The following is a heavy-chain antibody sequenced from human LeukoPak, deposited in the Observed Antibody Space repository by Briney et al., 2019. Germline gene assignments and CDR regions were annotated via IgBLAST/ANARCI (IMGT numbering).Heavy chain of an antibody. V-gene: IGHV3-53*01. J-gene: IGHJ4*02. Sequence: GGSLRLSCAASGFTVSNNYMSWVRQAPGKGLEWVSVIYSGGSAYYADSVKGRFTISRDNSENTVYLQMNNLRAEDTALYYCAGRLTGYSSGYVYWGQGALVTVSS. D-gene: IGHD5-18*01. CDR3: AGRLTGYSSGYVY. CDR2: IYSGGSA. CDR1: GFTVSNNY.